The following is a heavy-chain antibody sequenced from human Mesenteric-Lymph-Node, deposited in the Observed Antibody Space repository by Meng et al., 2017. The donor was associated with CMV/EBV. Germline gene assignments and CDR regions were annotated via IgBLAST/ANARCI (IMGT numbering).Heavy chain of an antibody. V-gene: IGHV4-31*02. CDR1: SISRGGYY. CDR2: IYYSGST. J-gene: IGHJ2*01. Sequence: SISRGGYYWSWIRQHPGKGLEWIGYIYYSGSTYYNPSLKSRVTISVDTSKNQFSLKLSSVTAADTAVYYCARAYSSSWYGYWYFDLWGRGTLVTVSS. D-gene: IGHD6-13*01. CDR3: ARAYSSSWYGYWYFDL.